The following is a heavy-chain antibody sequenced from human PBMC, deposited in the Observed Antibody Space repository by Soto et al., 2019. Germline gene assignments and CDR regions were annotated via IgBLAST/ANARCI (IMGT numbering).Heavy chain of an antibody. Sequence: GGSLRLSCAASGFTFSSYAMHWVRQAPGKGLEWVAVISYDGSNKYYADSVKGRFTISRDNSKNTLYLQMNSLRAEDTAVYYCAIAASAAGMNLWGQGTLVTVSS. V-gene: IGHV3-30-3*01. J-gene: IGHJ5*02. CDR2: ISYDGSNK. CDR3: AIAASAAGMNL. D-gene: IGHD6-13*01. CDR1: GFTFSSYA.